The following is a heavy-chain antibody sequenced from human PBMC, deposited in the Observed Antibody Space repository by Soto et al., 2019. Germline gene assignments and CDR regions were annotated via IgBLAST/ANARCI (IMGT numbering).Heavy chain of an antibody. D-gene: IGHD3-16*01. CDR3: AKAAAPPLYLCDS. V-gene: IGHV3-23*01. J-gene: IGHJ5*01. CDR2: ISGSGGDT. Sequence: GGSLRLSCSASGFTFSTYHMNWVRQAPGKGLEWVSTISGSGGDTFYADSVKGRFTVSRDNSRNTVYLQMRRLRAEDTAVYFCAKAAAPPLYLCDSWGQGALVTVSS. CDR1: GFTFSTYH.